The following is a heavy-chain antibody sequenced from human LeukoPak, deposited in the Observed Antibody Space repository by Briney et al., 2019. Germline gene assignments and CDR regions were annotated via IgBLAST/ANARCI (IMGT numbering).Heavy chain of an antibody. CDR1: GGSISTYY. CDR2: IYYSWST. J-gene: IGHJ3*02. V-gene: IGHV4-59*01. Sequence: SQTLSLTCTVSGGSISTYYWSWIRQPPGKGLEYIGDIYYSWSTNYNPSLKSRVTMSLDTSKNQFSLKLSSVTAADTAVYYCAREEVPHGFDIWGQGTMVTVSS. CDR3: AREEVPHGFDI.